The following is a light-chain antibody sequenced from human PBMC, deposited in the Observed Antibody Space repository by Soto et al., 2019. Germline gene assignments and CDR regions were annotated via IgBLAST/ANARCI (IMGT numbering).Light chain of an antibody. J-gene: IGLJ2*01. Sequence: QSVLTQPASVSGSPGQSITISCTGTSSDVGGYNFVSWYQQHPGKAPKLLIYEVSYRPSGVSNRFSGFKSGNTASLTIFGLQAEDEGDYYCSAWDDSLSGVVFGGGTKLTVL. CDR3: SAWDDSLSGVV. CDR2: EVS. CDR1: SSDVGGYNF. V-gene: IGLV2-14*01.